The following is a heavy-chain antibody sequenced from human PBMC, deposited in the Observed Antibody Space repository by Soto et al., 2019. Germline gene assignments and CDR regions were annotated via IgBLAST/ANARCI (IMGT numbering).Heavy chain of an antibody. CDR3: AKDLPRAYYYDSSGFDY. CDR1: GFTFSSYA. V-gene: IGHV3-23*01. J-gene: IGHJ4*02. CDR2: ISGSGGST. D-gene: IGHD3-22*01. Sequence: EVQLLESGGGLVQPGGSLRLSCAASGFTFSSYAMSWVRQAPGKGLEWVSAISGSGGSTNYADSAKGRFTISRDNSKNTLYMQMNSLRAEDTAVYYCAKDLPRAYYYDSSGFDYWGQGTLVTVSS.